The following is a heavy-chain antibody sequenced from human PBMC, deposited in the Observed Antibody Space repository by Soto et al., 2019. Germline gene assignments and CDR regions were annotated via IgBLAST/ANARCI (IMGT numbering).Heavy chain of an antibody. J-gene: IGHJ4*02. D-gene: IGHD3-9*01. V-gene: IGHV2-5*02. CDR2: IYWDDSK. CDR1: GFSLSTSGVG. Sequence: QITLKESGPTLVRPTQTLTLTCAFSGFSLSTSGVGVGWIRQPPGKALEWLAVIYWDDSKHYSPSLRSRLTITKGTSKTQVVLTTTNMYPMDTGTYYCAQKGPEDWPLDYWGQGTLVTVSS. CDR3: AQKGPEDWPLDY.